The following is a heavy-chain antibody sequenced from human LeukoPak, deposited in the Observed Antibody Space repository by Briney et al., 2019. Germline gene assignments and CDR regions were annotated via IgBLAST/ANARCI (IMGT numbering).Heavy chain of an antibody. D-gene: IGHD6-13*01. V-gene: IGHV4-39*07. CDR3: AKAGTRNYYMDV. CDR1: GGSISSSSYY. CDR2: IYYSGST. Sequence: ASETLSLTCTVSGGSISSSSYYWGWIRQPPGKGLEWIGSIYYSGSTYYNPSLKSRVTISVDTSKNQFSLKLSSVTAADTAVYYCAKAGTRNYYMDVWGKGTTVTIPS. J-gene: IGHJ6*03.